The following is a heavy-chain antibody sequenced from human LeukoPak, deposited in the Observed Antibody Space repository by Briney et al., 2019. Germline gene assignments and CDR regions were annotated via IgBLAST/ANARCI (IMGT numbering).Heavy chain of an antibody. Sequence: ASVTVSCTASGYTFTGYYMHWVRQAPGQGLEWMGWINPNSGGTNYAQKFQGRVTMTRDTSISTAYMELSRLRSDDTAVYYCARVRAAAGDNWFDPWGQGTLVTVSS. CDR3: ARVRAAAGDNWFDP. D-gene: IGHD6-13*01. CDR1: GYTFTGYY. J-gene: IGHJ5*02. V-gene: IGHV1-2*02. CDR2: INPNSGGT.